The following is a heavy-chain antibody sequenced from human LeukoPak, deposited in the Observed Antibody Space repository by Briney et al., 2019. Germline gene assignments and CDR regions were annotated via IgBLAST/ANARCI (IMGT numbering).Heavy chain of an antibody. CDR1: GVSISSGGYY. CDR2: IYYSGST. CDR3: ARVQLHHPGIAVAGFDY. J-gene: IGHJ4*02. Sequence: PSETLSLTCTVSGVSISSGGYYWSWIRQHPGKGLEWIGYIYYSGSTYYNPSLKSRVTISVDTSKNQFSLKLSPVTAADTAVYYCARVQLHHPGIAVAGFDYWGQGTLVTVSS. D-gene: IGHD6-19*01. V-gene: IGHV4-31*03.